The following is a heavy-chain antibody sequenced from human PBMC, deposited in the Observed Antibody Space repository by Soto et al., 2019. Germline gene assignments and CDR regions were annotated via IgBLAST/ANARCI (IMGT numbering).Heavy chain of an antibody. D-gene: IGHD3-22*01. CDR1: GYSFTSYW. Sequence: GESLKISCKGSGYSFTSYWIGWVRQMPGKGLEWMGIIYPGDSDARYSPSFQGQVTISADKSISTAYLQWSSLKASDTAMYHCARRAYEATIDYWGQGTLVTVSS. CDR2: IYPGDSDA. CDR3: ARRAYEATIDY. V-gene: IGHV5-51*01. J-gene: IGHJ4*02.